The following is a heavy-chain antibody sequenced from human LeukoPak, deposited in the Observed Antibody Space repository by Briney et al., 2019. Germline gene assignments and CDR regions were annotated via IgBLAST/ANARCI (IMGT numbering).Heavy chain of an antibody. V-gene: IGHV3-23*01. CDR3: AKNMIRGVIMSSSFDY. CDR2: IKGIGPTT. CDR1: GFTFSDYY. D-gene: IGHD3-10*01. Sequence: GGSLRLSCAASGFTFSDYYMSWIRQAPGKGLEWVSTIKGIGPTTYYADSVKGRFTISRDNSKNTLYLQMNSLRAGDTAVYYCAKNMIRGVIMSSSFDYWGQGTLVTVSS. J-gene: IGHJ4*02.